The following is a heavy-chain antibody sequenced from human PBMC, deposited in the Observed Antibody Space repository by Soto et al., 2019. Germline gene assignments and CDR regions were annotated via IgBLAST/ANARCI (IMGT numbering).Heavy chain of an antibody. CDR1: GGPIKTGDYY. CDR3: ARAGFSYGHLLF. V-gene: IGHV4-30-4*01. CDR2: VFYSGAT. J-gene: IGHJ4*02. D-gene: IGHD3-10*01. Sequence: QVQLKESGPGLVKPSETLSHTCNVSGGPIKTGDYYWNWIRQPPGKGLEWIGYVFYSGATNYSPSLKSRAAISMDTSKNQFSLSLTSVTAADTAVYYCARAGFSYGHLLFWGQGIRVTVST.